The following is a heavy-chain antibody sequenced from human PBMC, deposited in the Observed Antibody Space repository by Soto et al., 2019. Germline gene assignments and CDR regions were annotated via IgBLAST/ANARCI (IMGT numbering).Heavy chain of an antibody. D-gene: IGHD2-15*01. CDR2: IYPDDSDT. Sequence: EVQLVQSGAEVRRPGESLKISCQASGYPFSTYWIGWVRQMPGKGLEWLGIIYPDDSDTRYSPSFQGQVTMSVDKSITTAYLQWSSLRASDTAMYYCARRGAVVIGATLSPYEGFDIWGQGAMVTVSS. J-gene: IGHJ3*02. V-gene: IGHV5-51*03. CDR3: ARRGAVVIGATLSPYEGFDI. CDR1: GYPFSTYW.